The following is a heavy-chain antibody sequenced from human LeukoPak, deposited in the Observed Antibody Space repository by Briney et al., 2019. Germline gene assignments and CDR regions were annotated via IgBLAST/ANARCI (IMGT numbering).Heavy chain of an antibody. CDR1: GFTVSSNY. Sequence: GGSLRLSCAASGFTVSSNYMSWVRQAPGKGLEWVSVIYSGGSTYYADSVKGRFTISRDNSKNTLYLQMNSLRAEDTAVYYCARSQMATITWGYFDYWGQGTLVTVSS. J-gene: IGHJ4*02. CDR3: ARSQMATITWGYFDY. CDR2: IYSGGST. D-gene: IGHD5-24*01. V-gene: IGHV3-53*01.